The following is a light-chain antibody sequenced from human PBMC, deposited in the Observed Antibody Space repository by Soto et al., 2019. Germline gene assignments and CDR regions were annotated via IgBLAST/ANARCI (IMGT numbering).Light chain of an antibody. CDR2: AAS. CDR1: QGIRKE. V-gene: IGKV1-6*01. J-gene: IGKJ1*01. Sequence: AIQMTQSPSSMSASVGDRVTITCRASQGIRKELGWYQQKPGKAPKLLIYAASSLQSGVPSRFSGGGSGTDLTLTISSLQPEEFATCYCLHYYNFPRTFGQGTKVEIK. CDR3: LHYYNFPRT.